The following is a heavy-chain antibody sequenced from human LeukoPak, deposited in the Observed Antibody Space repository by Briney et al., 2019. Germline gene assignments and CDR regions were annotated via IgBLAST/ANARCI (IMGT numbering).Heavy chain of an antibody. J-gene: IGHJ6*03. D-gene: IGHD6-19*01. CDR1: GGSISSYF. CDR3: ARVQQWLVNYYYYMDV. CDR2: IYSSGST. V-gene: IGHV4-4*07. Sequence: SETLSLTCTVSGGSISSYFWSWIRQPAGKGLEWIGRIYSSGSTNYNPSLKSRVTMSVDTSKNQFSLKLTSVTAADTAVYYCARVQQWLVNYYYYMDVWGKGTTVTVSS.